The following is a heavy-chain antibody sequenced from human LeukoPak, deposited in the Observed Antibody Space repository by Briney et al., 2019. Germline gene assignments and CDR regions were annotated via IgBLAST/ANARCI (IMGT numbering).Heavy chain of an antibody. CDR1: GYTFTSYG. Sequence: RASVKVSCKASGYTFTSYGISWVRQAPGQGLEWMGWISAYNGNTNYAQKFQGRVTITADESTSTAYMELSSLRSEDTAVYYCARHYLWFGELLYFDYWGQGTLVTVSS. CDR2: ISAYNGNT. V-gene: IGHV1-18*01. J-gene: IGHJ4*02. D-gene: IGHD3-10*01. CDR3: ARHYLWFGELLYFDY.